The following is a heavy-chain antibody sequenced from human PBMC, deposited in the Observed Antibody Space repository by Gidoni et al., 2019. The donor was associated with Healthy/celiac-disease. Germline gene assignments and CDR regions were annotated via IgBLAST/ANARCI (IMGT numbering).Heavy chain of an antibody. J-gene: IGHJ4*02. CDR3: ARLGSGWYGARFDY. CDR2: IYYSGST. D-gene: IGHD6-19*01. CDR1: GGSISSSSYY. Sequence: QLQLQESGPGLVKPSETLSLTCTVSGGSISSSSYYWGWIRQPPGKGLEWIGSIYYSGSTYYNPSLKSRVTISVDTSKNQFSLKLSSVTAADTAVYYCARLGSGWYGARFDYWGQGTLVTVSS. V-gene: IGHV4-39*01.